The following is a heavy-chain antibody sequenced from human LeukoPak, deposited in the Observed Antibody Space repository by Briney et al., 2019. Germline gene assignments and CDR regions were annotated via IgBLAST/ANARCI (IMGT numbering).Heavy chain of an antibody. D-gene: IGHD3-3*01. Sequence: GGSLRLSCAASGFTFDDYAMHWVRQAPGKGLEWVSLISWDGGSTYYADSVKGRFTISRDNSKNSLYLQMNSLRAEDTALYYCAKDLLSGSKAYDFWSGYYSPAIFDYWGQGTLVTVSS. V-gene: IGHV3-43D*03. CDR1: GFTFDDYA. CDR3: AKDLLSGSKAYDFWSGYYSPAIFDY. J-gene: IGHJ4*02. CDR2: ISWDGGST.